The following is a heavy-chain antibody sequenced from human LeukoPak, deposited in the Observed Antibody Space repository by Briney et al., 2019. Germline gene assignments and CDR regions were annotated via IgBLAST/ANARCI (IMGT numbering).Heavy chain of an antibody. D-gene: IGHD3-10*01. J-gene: IGHJ4*02. V-gene: IGHV3-7*01. Sequence: PGGSLRLSCAASGFTFSIYWMTWVRQAPGKGLEWVANINQDGSEKYYVDSVKGRFTISRDNAKNSPFLQMNNLRAEDTAVYYCARGDLPGGYWGQGTLVTVSS. CDR3: ARGDLPGGY. CDR1: GFTFSIYW. CDR2: INQDGSEK.